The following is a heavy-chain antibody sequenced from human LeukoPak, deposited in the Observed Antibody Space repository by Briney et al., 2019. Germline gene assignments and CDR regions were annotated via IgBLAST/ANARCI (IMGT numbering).Heavy chain of an antibody. CDR2: ISWNSGSI. D-gene: IGHD5-18*01. J-gene: IGHJ4*02. V-gene: IGHV3-9*01. Sequence: GGSLRLSCAASGFTFSNYAMSWVRQAPGKGLEWVSGISWNSGSIGYADSVKGRFTISRDNAKNSLYLQMNSLRAEDTALYYCAKDRGYSYGYSLDYWGQGTLVTVSS. CDR3: AKDRGYSYGYSLDY. CDR1: GFTFSNYA.